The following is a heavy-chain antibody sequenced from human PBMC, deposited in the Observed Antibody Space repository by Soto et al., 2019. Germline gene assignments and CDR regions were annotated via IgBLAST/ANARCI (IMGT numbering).Heavy chain of an antibody. J-gene: IGHJ1*01. V-gene: IGHV1-69*06. Sequence: QVQLMQSGAEVKKPGSSVKVSCKASGGTISTNVISWVRQAPGQGLEWMGEIMPIFAAPNNAQKIQGRLTITADTSTTTVYMELSSLTSEDTAVYFCATGAQYCSGGSCYPDDWGQGTLVIVSS. CDR1: GGTISTNV. CDR2: IMPIFAAP. D-gene: IGHD2-15*01. CDR3: ATGAQYCSGGSCYPDD.